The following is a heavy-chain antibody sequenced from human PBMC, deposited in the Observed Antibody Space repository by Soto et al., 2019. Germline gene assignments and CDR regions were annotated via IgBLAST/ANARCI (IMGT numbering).Heavy chain of an antibody. V-gene: IGHV1-2*04. Sequence: ASVKVSCKASGYTFTGYYIHWVRQAPGRGLEWLGWINPNSGGTNYAQTFQGWVTMTRDTSINTAYMELSRLRSDDSAVYYCATSRNYYFDSSGPDAFDVWGQGTKVTVSS. CDR1: GYTFTGYY. D-gene: IGHD3-22*01. J-gene: IGHJ3*01. CDR3: ATSRNYYFDSSGPDAFDV. CDR2: INPNSGGT.